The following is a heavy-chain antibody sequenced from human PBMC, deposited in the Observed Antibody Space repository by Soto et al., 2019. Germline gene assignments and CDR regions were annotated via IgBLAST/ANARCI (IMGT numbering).Heavy chain of an antibody. CDR3: AKALGELSPESYDY. D-gene: IGHD3-16*02. CDR1: GFTFSNYA. V-gene: IGHV3-30*18. CDR2: ISYDGSDK. J-gene: IGHJ4*02. Sequence: QVQLVESGGGVVLPGRSLRLSCAASGFTFSNYAMHWVRQAPGKGLGWVAVISYDGSDKYYADSVKGRFTISRDNSKSTLNMQMNSLRADDTAVYYCAKALGELSPESYDYWGQGTLITVSS.